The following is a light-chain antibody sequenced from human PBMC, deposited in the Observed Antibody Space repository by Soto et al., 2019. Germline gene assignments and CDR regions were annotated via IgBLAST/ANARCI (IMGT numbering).Light chain of an antibody. CDR2: AAS. J-gene: IGKJ1*01. CDR3: QHYYNYPWT. CDR1: QDIHNY. V-gene: IGKV1-8*01. Sequence: AVLLTQSPSSFSASTEDRATITCRASQDIHNYLAWYQQVPGKAPKLLLYAASILQTGVPSRFSGSGSGTDFTLTIDGLQSEDFATYFCQHYYNYPWTFGQGTTVE.